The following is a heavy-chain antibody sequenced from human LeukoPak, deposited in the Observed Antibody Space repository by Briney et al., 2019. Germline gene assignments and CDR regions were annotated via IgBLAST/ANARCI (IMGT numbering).Heavy chain of an antibody. CDR2: IKQDGSEK. Sequence: GGSLRLSCAASGFTFSSYWMSWVRQAPGKGLEWVANIKQDGSEKYYADSVKGRFTISRDNAKNSLYLQMNSLRAEDTAVYYCARGPFRNVGRIYYYYGMDVWGQGTTVTVSS. D-gene: IGHD3-10*01. J-gene: IGHJ6*02. CDR3: ARGPFRNVGRIYYYYGMDV. CDR1: GFTFSSYW. V-gene: IGHV3-7*01.